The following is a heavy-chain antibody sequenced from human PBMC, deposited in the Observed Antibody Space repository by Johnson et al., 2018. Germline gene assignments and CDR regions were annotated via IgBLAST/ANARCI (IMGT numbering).Heavy chain of an antibody. CDR3: AGEWGLTTVTTTFDF. CDR1: GFTFSTYA. J-gene: IGHJ4*02. D-gene: IGHD4-11*01. Sequence: VQLVESGGGVVQPGRSLRLSCAASGFTFSTYAMHWVRQAPGKGLEWVAVISYDGSKKYYADSVKGRFTISRDNSKNTLFLQMNSLRADDTAVYYCAGEWGLTTVTTTFDFWGQGTLVTVSS. CDR2: ISYDGSKK. V-gene: IGHV3-30*04.